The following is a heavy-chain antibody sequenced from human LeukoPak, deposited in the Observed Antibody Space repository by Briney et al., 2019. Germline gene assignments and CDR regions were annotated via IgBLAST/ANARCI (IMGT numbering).Heavy chain of an antibody. J-gene: IGHJ4*02. CDR3: AKHDRGAYYFGTGGYLGYFDY. V-gene: IGHV3-48*01. D-gene: IGHD3-22*01. Sequence: GGSLRLSCAASGFTFNGYGMNWVRQAPGKGLEWVSYISSISSTIHYSDSVKGRFTISRDNAKNSLYLQMNSLRAEDTAVYYCAKHDRGAYYFGTGGYLGYFDYWGQGTLVTVSS. CDR2: ISSISSTI. CDR1: GFTFNGYG.